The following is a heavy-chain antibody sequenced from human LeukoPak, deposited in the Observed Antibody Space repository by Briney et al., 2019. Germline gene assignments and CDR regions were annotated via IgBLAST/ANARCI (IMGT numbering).Heavy chain of an antibody. Sequence: GRSLRLSCAASGFTFDDYAMHWVRQAPGKGLEWVSGISWNSGSIGYADSVKGRFTISRDNAKNFLYLQMNSLRAEDTALYYCAKGNSGGSCYSDPLDYWGQGTLVTVSS. CDR3: AKGNSGGSCYSDPLDY. D-gene: IGHD2-15*01. V-gene: IGHV3-9*01. J-gene: IGHJ4*02. CDR1: GFTFDDYA. CDR2: ISWNSGSI.